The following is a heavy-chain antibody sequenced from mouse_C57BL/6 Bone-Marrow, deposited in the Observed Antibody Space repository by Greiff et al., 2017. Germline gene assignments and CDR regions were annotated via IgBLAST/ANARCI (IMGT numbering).Heavy chain of an antibody. CDR3: AYDYAWFAY. CDR2: ISYDGSN. CDR1: GYSITSGYY. V-gene: IGHV3-6*01. J-gene: IGHJ3*01. D-gene: IGHD2-4*01. Sequence: EVQLVESGPGLVKPSQSLSLTCSVTGYSITSGYYWNWIRQFPGNKLEWMGYISYDGSNNYNPSLKNRISITRDTSKNQFFLKLNSVTTEDTATYYCAYDYAWFAYWGQGTLVTVSA.